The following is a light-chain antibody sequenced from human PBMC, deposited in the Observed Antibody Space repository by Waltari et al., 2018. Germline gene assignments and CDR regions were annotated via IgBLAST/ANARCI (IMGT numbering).Light chain of an antibody. J-gene: IGLJ1*01. V-gene: IGLV2-23*01. CDR2: EGS. Sequence: QSALTQPAYVSGSPGQPITISCHGPRSDVGIYNLVSLYQQHPGKAPKLMIYEGSKRPSGGSNRFSGSKTGNTASLTISGLQAEDEADYYCCSYAGSPFVFGTGTKVTVL. CDR3: CSYAGSPFV. CDR1: RSDVGIYNL.